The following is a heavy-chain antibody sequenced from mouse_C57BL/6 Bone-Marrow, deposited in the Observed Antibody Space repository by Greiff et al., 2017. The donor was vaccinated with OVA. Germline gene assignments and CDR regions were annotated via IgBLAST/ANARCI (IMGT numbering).Heavy chain of an antibody. V-gene: IGHV2-3*01. CDR1: GFSLTSYG. CDR2: IWGDGST. CDR3: ASSTMVTTRAWFAY. D-gene: IGHD2-2*01. Sequence: VKLVESGPGLVAPSQSLSITCTVSGFSLTSYGVSWVRQPPGKGLEWLGVIWGDGSTNYHSALISRLSISEDNSKSQVFLKLNSLQTDDTATYYCASSTMVTTRAWFAYWGQGTLVTVSA. J-gene: IGHJ3*01.